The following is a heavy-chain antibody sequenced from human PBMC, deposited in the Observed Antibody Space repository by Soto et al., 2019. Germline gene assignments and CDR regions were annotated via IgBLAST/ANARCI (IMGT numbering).Heavy chain of an antibody. V-gene: IGHV3-74*01. CDR1: GFTFSSYW. CDR2: INNDGSST. J-gene: IGHJ6*02. D-gene: IGHD2-15*01. Sequence: PGGSLRLSCAASGFTFSSYWMHWVRQAPGKGLVWVSRINNDGSSTSYADSVKGRFTISRDNAKSTLYLEMSSLRAEDTAVYYCARDPLIVDTDYGLDVWGQGTTVTVSS. CDR3: ARDPLIVDTDYGLDV.